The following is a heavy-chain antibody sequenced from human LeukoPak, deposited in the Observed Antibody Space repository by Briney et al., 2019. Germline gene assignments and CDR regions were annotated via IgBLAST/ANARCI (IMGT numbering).Heavy chain of an antibody. V-gene: IGHV3-11*01. CDR3: ARCIVGATAPPDY. CDR2: ISSSGSTI. CDR1: GFTFSDYY. Sequence: GGSLRLSCAASGFTFSDYYMSWIRQAPGKGLEWVSYISSSGSTIYYADSVKGRFTISGDNTKNSLYLQMNSLRAEDTAVYYCARCIVGATAPPDYWGQGTLVTVSS. D-gene: IGHD1-26*01. J-gene: IGHJ4*02.